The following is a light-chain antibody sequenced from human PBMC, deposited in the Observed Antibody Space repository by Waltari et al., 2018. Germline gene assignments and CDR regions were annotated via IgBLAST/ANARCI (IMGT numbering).Light chain of an antibody. Sequence: QSALTQPASVSGSPGQSITISCIGTSNDVGKYNLVSWYQQHPGKVPKLINYEVTKRPSGISDRFSGSKSGRTASLTISGLQAEDDADYYCCSYGGSVYPYRVFGGGTKLTVL. V-gene: IGLV2-23*02. J-gene: IGLJ3*02. CDR2: EVT. CDR3: CSYGGSVYPYRV. CDR1: SNDVGKYNL.